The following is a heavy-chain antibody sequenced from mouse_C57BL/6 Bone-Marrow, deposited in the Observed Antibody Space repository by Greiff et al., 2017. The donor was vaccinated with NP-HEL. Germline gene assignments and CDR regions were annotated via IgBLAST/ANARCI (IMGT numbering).Heavy chain of an antibody. D-gene: IGHD2-3*01. CDR1: GFNIKNTY. Sequence: VQLQQSVAELVRPGASVKLSCTASGFNIKNTYMHRVKQRPEQGLEWIGRIDPANGNTKYAPKFQGKATITADTSSNTAYLQLSSLTSEDTAIYYCASYDGYYLDYWGQGTTLTVSS. J-gene: IGHJ2*01. CDR2: IDPANGNT. CDR3: ASYDGYYLDY. V-gene: IGHV14-3*01.